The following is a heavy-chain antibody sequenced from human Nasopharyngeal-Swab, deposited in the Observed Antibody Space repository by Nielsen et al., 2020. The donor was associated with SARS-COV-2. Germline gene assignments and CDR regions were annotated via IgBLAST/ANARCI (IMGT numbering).Heavy chain of an antibody. CDR1: GGSISSYY. CDR2: IYYSGST. V-gene: IGHV4-59*01. J-gene: IGHJ6*03. D-gene: IGHD6-13*01. Sequence: SQTLSLTCTVSGGSISSYYWSWIRQLPGKGLEWIGYIYYSGSTNYNPSLKSRVTISVDTSKNQFSLNLSSVTAADTAVYYCARDYYIAAAGTFGLKNYYYMDVWGKGTTVTVSS. CDR3: ARDYYIAAAGTFGLKNYYYMDV.